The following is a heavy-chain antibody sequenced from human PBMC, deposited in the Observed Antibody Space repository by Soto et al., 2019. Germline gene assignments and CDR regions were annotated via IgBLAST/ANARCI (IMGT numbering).Heavy chain of an antibody. V-gene: IGHV3-23*01. Sequence: GGSLRLSCAASGFTFSSYAMGWVRQAPGKGLDWVSVISGSGGTTYSADSVKGRFTISRDNSKNILYLQMNSLRAEDTAVYYCAKGITDTGGYYYYSMDVWGQGTAVTVSS. CDR3: AKGITDTGGYYYYSMDV. CDR2: ISGSGGTT. J-gene: IGHJ6*02. D-gene: IGHD3-16*01. CDR1: GFTFSSYA.